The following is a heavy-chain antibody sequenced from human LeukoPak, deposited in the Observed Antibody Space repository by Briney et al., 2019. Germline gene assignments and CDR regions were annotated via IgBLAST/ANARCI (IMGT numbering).Heavy chain of an antibody. CDR2: ISSSSSYI. J-gene: IGHJ4*02. V-gene: IGHV3-21*01. Sequence: PGGSLRLSCAASGFTFSSYSMNWVRQAPGKGLEWVSSISSSSSYIYYADSVKGRLTISRDNAKNSLYLQMNSLRAEDTAVYYCARDAIAAAGSYFDYWGQGTLVTVSS. D-gene: IGHD6-13*01. CDR1: GFTFSSYS. CDR3: ARDAIAAAGSYFDY.